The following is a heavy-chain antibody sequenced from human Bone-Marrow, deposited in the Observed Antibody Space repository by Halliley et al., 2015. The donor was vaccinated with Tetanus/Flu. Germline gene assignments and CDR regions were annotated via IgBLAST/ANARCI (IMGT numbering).Heavy chain of an antibody. Sequence: WFGSVYSDGFTYYNPSLKSRVTISIDTSKKQFSLRLTSVTTADTAVYYCARTRNSHYFGMDVWGQGTTVTVSS. D-gene: IGHD1-7*01. CDR3: ARTRNSHYFGMDV. CDR2: VYSDGFT. V-gene: IGHV4-39*01. J-gene: IGHJ6*02.